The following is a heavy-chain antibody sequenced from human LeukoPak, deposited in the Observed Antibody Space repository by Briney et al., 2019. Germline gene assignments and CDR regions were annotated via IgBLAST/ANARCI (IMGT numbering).Heavy chain of an antibody. J-gene: IGHJ4*02. D-gene: IGHD6-19*01. CDR2: IWYDGSNK. V-gene: IGHV3-33*01. CDR3: ARDQGTSGGWPAVRRMGYFDY. Sequence: PGGSLRLSCAASGFIFSSSGMHWVRQTPGKGLEWVGIIWYDGSNKYYADSVKGRFTISRDNAKNTVYLQMNSLRVEDTAVYYCARDQGTSGGWPAVRRMGYFDYWGQGTLVTVSS. CDR1: GFIFSSSG.